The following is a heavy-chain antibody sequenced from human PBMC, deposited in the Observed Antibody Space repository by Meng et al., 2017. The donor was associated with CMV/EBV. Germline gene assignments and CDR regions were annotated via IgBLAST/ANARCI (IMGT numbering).Heavy chain of an antibody. J-gene: IGHJ6*02. CDR1: FSSYA. Sequence: FSSYAISWVRQAPGQGLEWMGGIIPILGIANYAQKFQGRVTITADKSTSTAYMELSSLRSEDTAVYYCARGVAVAGYRGYWYYGMDVWGQGTTVTVSS. CDR2: IIPILGIA. D-gene: IGHD6-19*01. V-gene: IGHV1-69*10. CDR3: ARGVAVAGYRGYWYYGMDV.